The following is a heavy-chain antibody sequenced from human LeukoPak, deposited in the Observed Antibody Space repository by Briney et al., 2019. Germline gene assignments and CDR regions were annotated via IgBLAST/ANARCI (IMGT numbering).Heavy chain of an antibody. Sequence: TGGSLRLSCAASGFTFSSYSMNWVRQAPGKGLEWVSSISSSSSYIYYADSVKGRFTISRDNAKNSLYLQMNSLRAEDTAVYYCAREVDYYDSSGYYYGSPFDYWGQGTLVTVSS. CDR3: AREVDYYDSSGYYYGSPFDY. J-gene: IGHJ4*02. CDR1: GFTFSSYS. CDR2: ISSSSSYI. V-gene: IGHV3-21*01. D-gene: IGHD3-22*01.